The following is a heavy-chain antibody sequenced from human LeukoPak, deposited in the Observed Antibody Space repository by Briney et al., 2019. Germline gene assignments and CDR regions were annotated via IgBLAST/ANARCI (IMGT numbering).Heavy chain of an antibody. CDR2: ISGSGGST. J-gene: IGHJ4*02. CDR1: GFTFSSYA. Sequence: PGGSLRLSCAASGFTFSSYAMSWVRQAPGKGLEWVSAISGSGGSTYYADSVKGRFTISRDNSKNALYLQMNSLRAEDTAVYYCAKVKGGYSSSSPGNYWGQGTLVTVSS. V-gene: IGHV3-23*01. CDR3: AKVKGGYSSSSPGNY. D-gene: IGHD6-6*01.